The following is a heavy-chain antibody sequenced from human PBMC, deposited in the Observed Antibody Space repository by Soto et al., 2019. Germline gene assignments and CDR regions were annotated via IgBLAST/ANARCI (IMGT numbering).Heavy chain of an antibody. CDR3: ARGIRCSSTSCYAQITPAYYYYYMDV. Sequence: SETLSLTCAVYGGSFSGYYWSWIRQPPGKGLEWIGEINHSGSTNYNPSLKSRVTISVDTSKNQLSLKLSPVTAADTAVYYCARGIRCSSTSCYAQITPAYYYYYMDVWGKGTTVTVSS. J-gene: IGHJ6*03. CDR2: INHSGST. D-gene: IGHD2-2*01. CDR1: GGSFSGYY. V-gene: IGHV4-34*01.